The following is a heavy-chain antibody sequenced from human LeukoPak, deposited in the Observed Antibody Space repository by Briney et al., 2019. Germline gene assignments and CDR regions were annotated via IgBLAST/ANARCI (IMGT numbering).Heavy chain of an antibody. V-gene: IGHV3-7*01. CDR2: IKQDGSEK. Sequence: PGGSLRLSCAASGFIFSSYWMNWVRQAPGKGLEWVANIKQDGSEKYYVDSVKGRFTISRDSAKNSLYLQMNSLRAEDTAVYYCARGLEPPFWFDPWGQGTLVTVSS. J-gene: IGHJ5*02. CDR3: ARGLEPPFWFDP. CDR1: GFIFSSYW. D-gene: IGHD1-1*01.